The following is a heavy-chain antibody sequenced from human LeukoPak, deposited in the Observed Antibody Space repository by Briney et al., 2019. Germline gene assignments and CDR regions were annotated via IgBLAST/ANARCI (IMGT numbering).Heavy chain of an antibody. Sequence: RASAKVSCKASGYTFTSFDINWVRQATGHGLEWMGWMNPNSGNTGYAQKFQGRVTMTRNTSISTAYMELSSLRSEDTAVYYCARTNYYGSGSYYSNWFDPWGQGTLVTVSS. V-gene: IGHV1-8*01. CDR1: GYTFTSFD. D-gene: IGHD3-10*01. J-gene: IGHJ5*02. CDR2: MNPNSGNT. CDR3: ARTNYYGSGSYYSNWFDP.